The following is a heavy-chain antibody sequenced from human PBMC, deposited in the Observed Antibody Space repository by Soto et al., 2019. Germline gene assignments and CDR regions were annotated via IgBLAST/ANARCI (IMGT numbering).Heavy chain of an antibody. CDR1: GGSFSGYY. CDR3: ARGKRRSEVGATGWFDP. Sequence: TSETLSLTCAVYGGSFSGYYWSWIRQPPGKGLEWIGEINHSGSTNYNPSLKSRVTISVDTSKNQFSLKLSSVTAADTAVYYCARGKRRSEVGATGWFDPWGQGTLVTVSS. CDR2: INHSGST. V-gene: IGHV4-34*01. J-gene: IGHJ5*02. D-gene: IGHD1-26*01.